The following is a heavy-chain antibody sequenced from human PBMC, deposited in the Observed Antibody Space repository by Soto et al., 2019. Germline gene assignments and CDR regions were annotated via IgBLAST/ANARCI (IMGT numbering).Heavy chain of an antibody. CDR1: GGSISSYY. Sequence: SETLSLTCTVSGGSISSYYWSWIRQPPGKGLEWIGYIYYSGSTNYNPSLKSRVTISVVTSKNQFSLKLSSVTAADTAVYFCARDIIGTSYYYYGMDVWGQGTTGTVSS. CDR2: IYYSGST. D-gene: IGHD1-7*01. J-gene: IGHJ6*02. CDR3: ARDIIGTSYYYYGMDV. V-gene: IGHV4-59*01.